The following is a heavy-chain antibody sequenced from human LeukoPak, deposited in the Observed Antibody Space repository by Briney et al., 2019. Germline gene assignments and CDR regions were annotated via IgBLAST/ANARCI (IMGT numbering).Heavy chain of an antibody. CDR2: IVGDTVT. V-gene: IGHV3-23*01. CDR3: AREFVPYYGMDV. Sequence: PGGSLRLSCAASGFTFNSYAMSWVRQAPGKGLEWVSAIVGDTVTFYTDSVKGRFTISRDNSKNTLYLQMNSLRDEDTAVYYCAREFVPYYGMDVWGQGTTVTVSS. CDR1: GFTFNSYA. J-gene: IGHJ6*02. D-gene: IGHD3-16*01.